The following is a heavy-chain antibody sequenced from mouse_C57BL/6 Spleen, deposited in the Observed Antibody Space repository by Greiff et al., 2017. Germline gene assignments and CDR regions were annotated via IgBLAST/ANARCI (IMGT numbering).Heavy chain of an antibody. J-gene: IGHJ2*01. CDR1: GYTFTSYW. CDR2: IYPGSGST. CDR3: ASKNGYYGYFDY. D-gene: IGHD2-3*01. V-gene: IGHV1-55*01. Sequence: VQLQQPGAELVKPGASVKMSCKASGYTFTSYWITWVKQRPGQGLEWIGDIYPGSGSTNYNEKFKSKATLTVDTSSSTAYMQLSSLTSEDSAVYYCASKNGYYGYFDYWGQGTTLTVSS.